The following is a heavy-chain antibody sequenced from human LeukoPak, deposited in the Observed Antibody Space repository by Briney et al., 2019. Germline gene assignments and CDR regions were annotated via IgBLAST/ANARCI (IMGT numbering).Heavy chain of an antibody. Sequence: KSSETLSLTCTVSGGSISSYYWIWIRQPPGKGLEWMGYIYYSGSTNYNPSLKSRVTISGDTSKNQFSLKLSSVTAADTAVYYCARDLAVAGTDYYYYGMDVWGKGTTVTVSS. CDR3: ARDLAVAGTDYYYYGMDV. CDR1: GGSISSYY. V-gene: IGHV4-59*01. CDR2: IYYSGST. J-gene: IGHJ6*04. D-gene: IGHD6-19*01.